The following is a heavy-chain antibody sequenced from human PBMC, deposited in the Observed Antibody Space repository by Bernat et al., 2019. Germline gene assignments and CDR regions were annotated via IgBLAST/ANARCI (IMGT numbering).Heavy chain of an antibody. Sequence: EVHLVESGGGLVQPGGSLRLPCAASGFMLSDSHMHWVRQAPGKGLEWVGHIRNKDDNYATAYGASVRGRFTISRDDSQNTAYLQMNILKREDTAVYFCARQTVSCHDYWGQGALVIVSS. D-gene: IGHD2-2*01. J-gene: IGHJ4*02. V-gene: IGHV3-73*01. CDR1: GFMLSDSH. CDR3: ARQTVSCHDY. CDR2: IRNKDDNYAT.